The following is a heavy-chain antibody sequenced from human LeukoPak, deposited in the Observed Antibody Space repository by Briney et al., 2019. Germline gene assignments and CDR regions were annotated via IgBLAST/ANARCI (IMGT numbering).Heavy chain of an antibody. Sequence: GGSLRLSCAASGFTFSSNAMSWVRQAPGKGLEWVSAISGSGGSTYYADSVKGRFTISRDNSKNTLYLQMNSLRAEDTAVYYCAKVVAETRITIFGVVNYWGQGTLVTVSS. J-gene: IGHJ4*02. CDR2: ISGSGGST. V-gene: IGHV3-23*01. D-gene: IGHD3-3*01. CDR3: AKVVAETRITIFGVVNY. CDR1: GFTFSSNA.